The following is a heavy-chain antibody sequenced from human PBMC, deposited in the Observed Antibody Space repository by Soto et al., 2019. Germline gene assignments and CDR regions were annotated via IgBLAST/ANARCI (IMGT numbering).Heavy chain of an antibody. D-gene: IGHD5-12*01. Sequence: EVQLVESGGGLVKPGGSLRLSCAASGFTFSNAWMSWVRQAPGKGLEWVGHIKSKTDGGTTDYAAPVKGRFTISRDDSKNTLFLQMNSLKTEDTAVFYCTTECSGYENNYFDFWGQGTLVTVSS. CDR3: TTECSGYENNYFDF. CDR2: IKSKTDGGTT. V-gene: IGHV3-15*01. CDR1: GFTFSNAW. J-gene: IGHJ4*02.